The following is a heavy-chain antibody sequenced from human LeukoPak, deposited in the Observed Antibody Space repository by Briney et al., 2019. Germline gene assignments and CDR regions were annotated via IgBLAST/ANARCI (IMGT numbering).Heavy chain of an antibody. V-gene: IGHV3-23*01. CDR3: AKLPTRHGIYYFDY. CDR2: ISGSGGST. CDR1: GFTFSSYA. D-gene: IGHD3-9*01. Sequence: GGSLRLSGAASGFTFSSYAMSWVRQAPGKGLEWVSAISGSGGSTYYADSVKGRFTISRDNSKNTLYLQMNSLRAEDTAVYYCAKLPTRHGIYYFDYWGQGTLVTVSS. J-gene: IGHJ4*02.